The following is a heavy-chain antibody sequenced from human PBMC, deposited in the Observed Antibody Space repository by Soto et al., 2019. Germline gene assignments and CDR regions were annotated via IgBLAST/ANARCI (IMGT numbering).Heavy chain of an antibody. D-gene: IGHD6-19*01. CDR3: ARGDSSGWSRGGFDY. CDR2: TYYRSKWYK. Sequence: SQTLSLTCAISGDSVSSNSAAWNWIRQSPSKGLEWLGRTYYRSKWYKDYAVSVKSRITINPDTSKKQFSLQLNSVTPEDTAVYYCARGDSSGWSRGGFDYWGQGTLVTVSS. V-gene: IGHV6-1*01. CDR1: GDSVSSNSAA. J-gene: IGHJ4*02.